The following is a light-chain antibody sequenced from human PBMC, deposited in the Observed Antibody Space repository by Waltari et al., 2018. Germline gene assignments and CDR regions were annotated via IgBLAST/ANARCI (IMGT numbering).Light chain of an antibody. CDR3: AAWDDSLSGVV. CDR1: SSNIGGNY. J-gene: IGLJ2*01. V-gene: IGLV1-47*01. Sequence: QSVLTQPPSASGTPGQRVTISCSGSSSNIGGNYVYWYQQLPGTAPKLLIYRNDQRPSVVPDRFSGSKSGASAALAISGRRSEDEADYYCAAWDDSLSGVVFGGGTKLTVL. CDR2: RND.